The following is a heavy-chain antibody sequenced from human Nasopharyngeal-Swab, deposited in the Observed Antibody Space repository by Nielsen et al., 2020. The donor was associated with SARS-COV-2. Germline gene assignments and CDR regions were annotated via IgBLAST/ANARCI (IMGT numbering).Heavy chain of an antibody. J-gene: IGHJ6*03. CDR2: IKQDGSEK. CDR3: ARQGVFVPAYFHQYYMDV. D-gene: IGHD3-16*02. V-gene: IGHV3-7*03. CDR1: GFSFSTYW. Sequence: GSLRLSCAASGFSFSTYWMTWVRQAPGKGLEWVANIKQDGSEKYYVDSVKGRFTVSRDNPKNLLYLQVNSLRAEETAVYYCARQGVFVPAYFHQYYMDVWGKGTTVTVSS.